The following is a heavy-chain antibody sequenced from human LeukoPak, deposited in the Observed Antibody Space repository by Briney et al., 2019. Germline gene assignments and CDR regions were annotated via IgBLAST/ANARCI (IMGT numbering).Heavy chain of an antibody. Sequence: PGGSLRLSCAASGFTFSNYWMSWVRRAPGKGLEWVANIKQDGSEKYYVDSVKGRFTISRDNAKNSLYLQMNSLRAEDTAVYYCAREGSGWPYYYYGMDVWGQGTTVTVSS. D-gene: IGHD6-19*01. CDR1: GFTFSNYW. CDR2: IKQDGSEK. CDR3: AREGSGWPYYYYGMDV. V-gene: IGHV3-7*03. J-gene: IGHJ6*02.